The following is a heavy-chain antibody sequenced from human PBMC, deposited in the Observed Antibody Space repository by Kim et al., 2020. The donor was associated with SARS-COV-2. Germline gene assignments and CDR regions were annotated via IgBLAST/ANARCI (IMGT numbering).Heavy chain of an antibody. V-gene: IGHV3-23*01. D-gene: IGHD3-16*01. CDR1: GFTVSSYG. CDR3: ATVGSISWSGEFFYYG. Sequence: GGSLRLSCAASGFTVSSYGMSWVRQAPGKGLEWVSAISSSGSSNYYEDAVRGRFTISRDNSKNTQYLQMNILRAETTAVYYGATVGSISWSGEFFYYG. J-gene: IGHJ6*01. CDR2: ISSSGSSN.